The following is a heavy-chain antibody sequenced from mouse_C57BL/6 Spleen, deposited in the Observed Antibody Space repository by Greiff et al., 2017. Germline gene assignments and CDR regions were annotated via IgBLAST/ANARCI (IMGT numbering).Heavy chain of an antibody. CDR1: GYTFTSYT. Sequence: QVQLKQSGAELARPGASVKMSCKASGYTFTSYTMHWVKQRPGQGLEWIGYINPSSGYTKYNQKFKDKATLTADKSSSTAYMQLSSLTSEDSAVYYCARGDYGYDGDAMDYWGQGTSVTVSS. CDR3: ARGDYGYDGDAMDY. J-gene: IGHJ4*01. CDR2: INPSSGYT. D-gene: IGHD2-2*01. V-gene: IGHV1-4*01.